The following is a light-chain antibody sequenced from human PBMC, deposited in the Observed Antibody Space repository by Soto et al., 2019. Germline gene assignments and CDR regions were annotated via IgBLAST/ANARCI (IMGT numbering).Light chain of an antibody. Sequence: DIQMTQSASTLSASVGDRVTVTCRASQTISGWLAWYQQKPGKAPKLVIYKASSLQRGVPSRFSGSGSGTEFTLTITTLQPDDFATYHCQQYHSYPWTFGQGTKVDIK. CDR1: QTISGW. CDR2: KAS. J-gene: IGKJ1*01. V-gene: IGKV1-5*03. CDR3: QQYHSYPWT.